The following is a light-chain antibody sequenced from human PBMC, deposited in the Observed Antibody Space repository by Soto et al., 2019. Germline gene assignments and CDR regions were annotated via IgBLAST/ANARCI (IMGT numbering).Light chain of an antibody. V-gene: IGLV2-14*01. CDR2: DVR. J-gene: IGLJ1*01. CDR1: SRDVDAYNY. CDR3: SSFTSRHTYV. Sequence: QSALAQPASVSGSPGQSITISCTGTSRDVDAYNYVSWYQQNPGKAPKLLIYDVRYRPSGVSNRFSCSKSGNTAYLIISGLQAEDEADYYCSSFTSRHTYVFGSGTKVTVL.